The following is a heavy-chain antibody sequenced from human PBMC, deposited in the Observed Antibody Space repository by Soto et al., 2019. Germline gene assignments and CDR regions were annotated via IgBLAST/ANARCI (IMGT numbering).Heavy chain of an antibody. CDR3: ARVEAAAADV. Sequence: EVQLVDSGGGLVQPGGSLRLSCAASGFTLSSYWMTWVRQAPGKGLEWVANIKQDGSEKYYVDSVKGRFTISRDNAKNSLYLQMNSLRAEDTAIYYCARVEAAAADVWGQGTTVTVSS. J-gene: IGHJ6*02. V-gene: IGHV3-7*05. D-gene: IGHD6-13*01. CDR1: GFTLSSYW. CDR2: IKQDGSEK.